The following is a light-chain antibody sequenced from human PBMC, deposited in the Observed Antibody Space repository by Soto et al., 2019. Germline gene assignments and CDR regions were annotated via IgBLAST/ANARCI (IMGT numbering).Light chain of an antibody. CDR1: QSVSSNY. CDR3: QQYGSSPLWT. CDR2: GAS. Sequence: EIVLTQSPGTLSLSPGERASLSCRASQSVSSNYLAWFQQKPGQAPRLLISGASNRASDIPDRFSGSGSGTDFTLTISRLEPEDFAVYYCQQYGSSPLWTFGQGTKVDIK. V-gene: IGKV3-20*01. J-gene: IGKJ1*01.